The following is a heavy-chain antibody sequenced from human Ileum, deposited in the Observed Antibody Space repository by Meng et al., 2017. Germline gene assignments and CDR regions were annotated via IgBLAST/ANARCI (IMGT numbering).Heavy chain of an antibody. D-gene: IGHD1-14*01. Sequence: QVERQEAGPGLVRPLETSSLSCTVSGASVNFGLYFWSWIRQSPGKTLEWIGHTYYTGLTNYNPSLKSRVAISLDASKNQFSLKLNSVPAADSAVYFCARTYNTPFFDSWGQGTLVTVSS. CDR2: TYYTGLT. CDR3: ARTYNTPFFDS. V-gene: IGHV4-61*01. J-gene: IGHJ4*02. CDR1: GASVNFGLYF.